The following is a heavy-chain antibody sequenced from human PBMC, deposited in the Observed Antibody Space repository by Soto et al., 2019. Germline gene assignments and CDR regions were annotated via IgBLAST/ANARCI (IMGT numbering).Heavy chain of an antibody. Sequence: GGSLRLSCAASGFTFNIYAMTWVRQAPGRGLEWVSAISGSGADTYHADSVRGRFTISRDNSKNTLYLQMNSLRAEDTAVYYCAKEAAVITFGGVIVNPFDYWGQGTLVTVS. D-gene: IGHD3-16*02. CDR1: GFTFNIYA. J-gene: IGHJ4*02. CDR3: AKEAAVITFGGVIVNPFDY. V-gene: IGHV3-23*01. CDR2: ISGSGADT.